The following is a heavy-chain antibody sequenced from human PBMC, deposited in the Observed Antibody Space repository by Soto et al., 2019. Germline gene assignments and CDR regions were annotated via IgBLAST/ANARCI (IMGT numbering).Heavy chain of an antibody. Sequence: GGSLRLSCGASGVSFGVYWMSWVRQAPGKGLEGLATIKWDASEKKYVDSVKGRFTTSRDNAKNSLYLQMDSLRAEDTAIYYCARDSGHGSRSSVNHYPDYWGHGTLVTVSS. CDR1: GVSFGVYW. CDR3: ARDSGHGSRSSVNHYPDY. D-gene: IGHD3-10*01. V-gene: IGHV3-7*01. CDR2: IKWDASEK. J-gene: IGHJ4*01.